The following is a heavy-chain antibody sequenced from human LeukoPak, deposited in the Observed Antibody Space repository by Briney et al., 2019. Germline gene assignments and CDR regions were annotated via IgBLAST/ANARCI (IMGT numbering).Heavy chain of an antibody. CDR1: GFDFDDYT. D-gene: IGHD4-23*01. CDR3: AKDNDYGGNSGYFDL. J-gene: IGHJ2*01. CDR2: ISWDGGST. V-gene: IGHV3-43*01. Sequence: GGSLRLSCAASGFDFDDYTMHWVRQAPGKGLEWVSLISWDGGSTYYADSVKGRFTISRDNSKNSLYLQMSSLRTEDTALYYCAKDNDYGGNSGYFDLWGRGTLLTVSS.